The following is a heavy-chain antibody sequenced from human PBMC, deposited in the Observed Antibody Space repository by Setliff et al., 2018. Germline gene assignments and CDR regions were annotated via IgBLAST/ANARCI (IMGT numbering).Heavy chain of an antibody. Sequence: AGGSLRLSCAASGFTFGDFAMTWVRQAPGKGLEWVSGIGGRGISTYYADSVTGRFTISRDNSKNTLYLQMNSLRPEDTALYYCARDSIMDVWGNGTTVTVSS. D-gene: IGHD2-2*01. CDR1: GFTFGDFA. CDR2: IGGRGIST. CDR3: ARDSIMDV. J-gene: IGHJ6*03. V-gene: IGHV3-23*01.